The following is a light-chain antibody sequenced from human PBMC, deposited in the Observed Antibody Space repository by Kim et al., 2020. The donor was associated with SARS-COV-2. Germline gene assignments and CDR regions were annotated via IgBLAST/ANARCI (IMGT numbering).Light chain of an antibody. Sequence: SGSPGPTASITCAGDKLGAKYACWYQQKPGQSPVLVIYQDSKRPSGIPERFSGSNSGNTATLTISGTQAMDEADYYCQAWDSSTYVFGTGTKVTVL. CDR3: QAWDSSTYV. CDR2: QDS. J-gene: IGLJ1*01. CDR1: KLGAKY. V-gene: IGLV3-1*01.